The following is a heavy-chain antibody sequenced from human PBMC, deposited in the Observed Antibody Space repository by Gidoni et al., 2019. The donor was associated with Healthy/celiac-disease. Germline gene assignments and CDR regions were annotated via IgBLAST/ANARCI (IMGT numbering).Heavy chain of an antibody. CDR1: GCTFSSYG. V-gene: IGHV3-30*18. J-gene: IGHJ5*02. CDR2: ISYDGSNK. Sequence: QAQLVASGGGVVQPGRSLRLSRAAPGCTFSSYGLHWVRQAPGKGLGWVAVISYDGSNKYYADSVKGRFTISRDNSNSALYLQMNSLRAEDTAEYYCAKDGSMVRGVIASGWFDPWGQGTLVTVSS. D-gene: IGHD3-10*01. CDR3: AKDGSMVRGVIASGWFDP.